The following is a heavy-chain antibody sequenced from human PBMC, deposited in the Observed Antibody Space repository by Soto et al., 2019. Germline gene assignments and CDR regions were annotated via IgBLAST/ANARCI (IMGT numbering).Heavy chain of an antibody. V-gene: IGHV3-33*01. Sequence: QVQLVESGGGVVQPGRSLRLSCAASGFTFSSYGMHWVRQAPGKGLEWVAVLWYDGSNKYYADSVKGRFTISRDNSKNTLYLPMNSLRAEDTAVYYCAGCIAVAGPLDYWGQGTLVTVSS. J-gene: IGHJ4*02. CDR2: LWYDGSNK. CDR3: AGCIAVAGPLDY. D-gene: IGHD6-19*01. CDR1: GFTFSSYG.